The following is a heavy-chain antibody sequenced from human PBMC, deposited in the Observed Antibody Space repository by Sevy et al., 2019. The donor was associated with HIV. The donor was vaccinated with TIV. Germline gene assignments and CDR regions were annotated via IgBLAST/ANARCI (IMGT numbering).Heavy chain of an antibody. CDR1: GFTFSSYA. V-gene: IGHV3-30*04. CDR3: ARDGFYYGSGSPVYGIDV. CDR2: ISYDGSNK. Sequence: GGPLRLSCAASGFTFSSYAMHWVRQAPGKGLEWVAVISYDGSNKYYADSVKGRFTISRDNSKNTLYLQMNSLRAEDTAVYYCARDGFYYGSGSPVYGIDVWGQGTTVTVSS. J-gene: IGHJ6*02. D-gene: IGHD3-10*01.